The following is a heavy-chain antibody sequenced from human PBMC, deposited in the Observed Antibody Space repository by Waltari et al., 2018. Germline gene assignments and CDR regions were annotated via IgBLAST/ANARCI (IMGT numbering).Heavy chain of an antibody. Sequence: QLQLQESGPGLVKPSETLSLTCTVSGGSISSSSYYWGWIRQPPGKGLEWIGSIHYRGSTSYNPARKSRVTISVDTSKNQFSLKLSSVTAADTAVYYCATTPDSSGYLYYFDYWGQGTLVTVSS. D-gene: IGHD3-22*01. J-gene: IGHJ4*02. CDR3: ATTPDSSGYLYYFDY. V-gene: IGHV4-39*01. CDR1: GGSISSSSYY. CDR2: IHYRGST.